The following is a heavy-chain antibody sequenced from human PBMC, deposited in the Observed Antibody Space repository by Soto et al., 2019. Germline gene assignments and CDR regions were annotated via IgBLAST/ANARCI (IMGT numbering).Heavy chain of an antibody. CDR1: GGTFSSHT. CDR3: SRPDFGDCWYFDL. V-gene: IGHV1-69*08. CDR2: IIPSLGTA. Sequence: QAQLVQSGAEVKKPGSSVKVSCKASGGTFSSHTFSWVRQAPGQGLEWMGRIIPSLGTATYAQKFQGRVTITADESATTVYMELNSLRSEDTAVYYCSRPDFGDCWYFDLRGRGTLVTVSS. D-gene: IGHD4-17*01. J-gene: IGHJ2*01.